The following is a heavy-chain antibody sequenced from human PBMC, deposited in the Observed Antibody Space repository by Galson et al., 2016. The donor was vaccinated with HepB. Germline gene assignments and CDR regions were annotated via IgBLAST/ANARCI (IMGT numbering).Heavy chain of an antibody. CDR2: IWYDGSKK. D-gene: IGHD3-3*01. Sequence: SLRLSCAASGLTFSNHGMHWVRQAPGKGLEWVAVIWYDGSKKYYADSVKGRFSISRDNSKNTLFLQMNSLRAEDTAVYYCARDPGRGFLEWLEYWGQGTLVTVSS. CDR3: ARDPGRGFLEWLEY. V-gene: IGHV3-33*01. CDR1: GLTFSNHG. J-gene: IGHJ4*02.